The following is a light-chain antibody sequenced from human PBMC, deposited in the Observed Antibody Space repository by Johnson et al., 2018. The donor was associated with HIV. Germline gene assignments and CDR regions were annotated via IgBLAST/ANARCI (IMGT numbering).Light chain of an antibody. V-gene: IGLV1-51*01. J-gene: IGLJ1*01. CDR3: ATWDSSLSVYV. CDR1: SSNIGNNY. CDR2: DNN. Sequence: QSVLTQPPSVSAAPGQKVTISCSGSSSNIGNNYVSWYQQFPGTAPKLLIYDNNKRPSGIPDRFSGSKSGTSATLGITGLQTGDEADYHCATWDSSLSVYVFGTGTTVTVL.